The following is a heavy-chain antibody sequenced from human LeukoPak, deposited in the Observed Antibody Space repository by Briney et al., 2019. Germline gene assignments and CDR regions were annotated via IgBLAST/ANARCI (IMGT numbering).Heavy chain of an antibody. Sequence: PRGSLRLPCVVSGFDLSDYYMRWLRQDPGEGMEWISYISSSGGNIYFADSVKGRFTMSRDNARGSLYLQMNSMPADDTAIYYGARRRDYLDYGGQGTLVTVSS. CDR1: GFDLSDYY. V-gene: IGHV3-11*01. J-gene: IGHJ4*01. CDR3: ARRRDYLDY. CDR2: ISSSGGNI.